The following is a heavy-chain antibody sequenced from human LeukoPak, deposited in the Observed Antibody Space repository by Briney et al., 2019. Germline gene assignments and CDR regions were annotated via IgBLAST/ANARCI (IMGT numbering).Heavy chain of an antibody. D-gene: IGHD2-2*01. Sequence: ASVKVSCKASGYTFTSYDINWVRQATGQGLEWMGWMNPNSVNAGYAQKPQGRGTMTNNTSISTAYMDLSSLRSEDTAVYYCARGCSSTSCHSRDFDYWGQGTLVTVSS. CDR1: GYTFTSYD. CDR3: ARGCSSTSCHSRDFDY. CDR2: MNPNSVNA. J-gene: IGHJ4*02. V-gene: IGHV1-8*01.